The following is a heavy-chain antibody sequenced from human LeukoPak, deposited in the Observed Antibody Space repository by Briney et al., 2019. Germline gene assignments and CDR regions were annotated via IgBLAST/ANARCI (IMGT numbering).Heavy chain of an antibody. Sequence: GESLKISCKGSGYGFTSHWIGWVRQMPGKGLECMGIIYPGDSDTRYSPSFQGQVTISADKSISTAHLQWSSLKASDTAMYYCARLRRSQHGYNPLDYWGQGTLVTVSS. V-gene: IGHV5-51*01. J-gene: IGHJ4*02. D-gene: IGHD5-24*01. CDR1: GYGFTSHW. CDR2: IYPGDSDT. CDR3: ARLRRSQHGYNPLDY.